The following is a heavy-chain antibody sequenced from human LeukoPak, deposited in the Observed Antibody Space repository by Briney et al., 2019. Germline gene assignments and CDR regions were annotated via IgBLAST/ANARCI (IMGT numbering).Heavy chain of an antibody. CDR1: GFTFSSYS. CDR3: AKSETVGLRFLEWLLGLFDY. V-gene: IGHV3-23*01. J-gene: IGHJ4*02. Sequence: SGGSLRLSCAASGFTFSSYSMNWVRQAPGKGLEWVSAISGSGGSTYYADSVKGRSTISRDNSKNTLYLQMNSLRAEDTAVYYCAKSETVGLRFLEWLLGLFDYWGQGTLVTVSS. CDR2: ISGSGGST. D-gene: IGHD3-3*01.